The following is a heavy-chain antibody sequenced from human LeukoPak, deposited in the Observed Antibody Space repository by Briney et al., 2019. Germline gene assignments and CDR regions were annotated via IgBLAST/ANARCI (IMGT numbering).Heavy chain of an antibody. CDR1: GYTFTSYG. V-gene: IGHV1-18*01. Sequence: ASVKVSCKASGYTFTSYGFNWVRQAPGQGLEWMGWISDYNGNTNYAQKFQGRVTMTTDTSTTTAYMELRSLRSDDTAVYYCARDRGGDIVVVPAAHSFDPWGQGTLVTVSS. J-gene: IGHJ5*02. CDR3: ARDRGGDIVVVPAAHSFDP. CDR2: ISDYNGNT. D-gene: IGHD2-2*01.